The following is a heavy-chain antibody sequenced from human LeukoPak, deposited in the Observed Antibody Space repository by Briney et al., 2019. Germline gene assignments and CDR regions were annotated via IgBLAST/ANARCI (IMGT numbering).Heavy chain of an antibody. D-gene: IGHD6-6*01. V-gene: IGHV4-4*07. CDR1: GGSISSYY. J-gene: IGHJ6*03. Sequence: SGTLSLTCTVSGGSISSYYWSWIRQPAGKGLEWIGRIYTSGSTNYNPSLKSRVTMSVDTSKNQFSLKLSSVTAADTAVYYCARDSSSMGFYYYYYMDVWGKGTTVTVSS. CDR3: ARDSSSMGFYYYYYMDV. CDR2: IYTSGST.